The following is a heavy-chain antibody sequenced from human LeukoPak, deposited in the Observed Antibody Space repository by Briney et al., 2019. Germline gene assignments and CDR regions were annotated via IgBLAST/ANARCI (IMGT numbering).Heavy chain of an antibody. D-gene: IGHD1-26*01. Sequence: ASVKVSCKASGCTLTGSGISWVRQAAGQRLEWRGWISPYNGNTNYAQKVQDRVTMTTDTSTSTAYMELRSLTSDDTAVYYCARGLGATTFADFDYWGQGTLVTVSS. CDR3: ARGLGATTFADFDY. V-gene: IGHV1-18*01. CDR1: GCTLTGSG. CDR2: ISPYNGNT. J-gene: IGHJ4*02.